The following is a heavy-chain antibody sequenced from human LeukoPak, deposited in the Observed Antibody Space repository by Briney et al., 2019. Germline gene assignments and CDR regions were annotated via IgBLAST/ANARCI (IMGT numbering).Heavy chain of an antibody. D-gene: IGHD6-6*01. J-gene: IGHJ3*02. CDR2: IYYSGST. CDR1: GGATSSSSYY. V-gene: IGHV4-39*06. Sequence: PSETLSLTCTLSGGATSSSSYYWGSIRHPPGNGLGWVESIYYSGSTYYNPSLKSRVTISVDTSKNQFPLKLSSVTAADTAVYYCAREEVEEYSSSSDPSYACDIWGQGTMVTVSS. CDR3: AREEVEEYSSSSDPSYACDI.